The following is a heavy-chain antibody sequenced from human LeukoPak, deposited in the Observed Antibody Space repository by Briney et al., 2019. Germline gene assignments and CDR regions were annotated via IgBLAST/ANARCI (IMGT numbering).Heavy chain of an antibody. CDR2: LFYSGNT. J-gene: IGHJ4*02. V-gene: IGHV4-39*07. CDR3: ARGFDN. CDR1: GASANTSFYF. Sequence: ASETLSLTCSVSGASANTSFYFWGWIRQPPGKGLEWIGSLFYSGNTYYSPSLKSRVTISKGSSGNQLSLISLKMTSVTAADTAVYYCARGFDNWGLGTLVTVSS.